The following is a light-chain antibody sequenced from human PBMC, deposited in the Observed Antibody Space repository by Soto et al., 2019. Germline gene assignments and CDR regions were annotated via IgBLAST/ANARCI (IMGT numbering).Light chain of an antibody. CDR3: SSYASSGTKV. CDR1: GSTIGAGYD. CDR2: NNN. V-gene: IGLV1-40*01. Sequence: QSVLTQPPSVSGAPGQRVTVSCTGSGSTIGAGYDVHWYQQLPGTAPKLLIYNNNNRPSGIPDRFSASKSGNTASLTISGLQAEDEADYYCSSYASSGTKVFGSGTKLTVL. J-gene: IGLJ1*01.